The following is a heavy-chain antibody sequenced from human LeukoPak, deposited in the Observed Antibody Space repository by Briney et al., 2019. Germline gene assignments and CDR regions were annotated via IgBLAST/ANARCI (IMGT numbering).Heavy chain of an antibody. V-gene: IGHV1-69*05. D-gene: IGHD3-16*01. Sequence: SVKVPCKASGGTFSSYAISWVRQAPGQGLEWMGRIIPIFGTANYAQKFQGRVTITTDESTSTAYMELSSLRSEDTAVYYCARESTFRYYYYMDVWGKGTTVTVSS. CDR2: IIPIFGTA. CDR3: ARESTFRYYYYMDV. J-gene: IGHJ6*03. CDR1: GGTFSSYA.